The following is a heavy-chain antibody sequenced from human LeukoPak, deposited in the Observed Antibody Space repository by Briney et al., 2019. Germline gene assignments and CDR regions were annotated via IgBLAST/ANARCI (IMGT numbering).Heavy chain of an antibody. Sequence: GASVKVSCKASGGTFSSYAISWVRQAPGQGLEWMGGIIPIFGTANYAQKFQGRVTITADKSTSTAYVELSSLRSEDTAVYYCARGQLPYYYYYYMDVWGKGTTVTVSS. V-gene: IGHV1-69*06. CDR3: ARGQLPYYYYYYMDV. D-gene: IGHD6-6*01. CDR2: IIPIFGTA. CDR1: GGTFSSYA. J-gene: IGHJ6*03.